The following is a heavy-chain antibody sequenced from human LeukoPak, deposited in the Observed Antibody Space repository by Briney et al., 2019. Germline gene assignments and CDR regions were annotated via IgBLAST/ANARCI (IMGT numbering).Heavy chain of an antibody. CDR3: ARGGAYYYDSSGYSSTCTYFDY. Sequence: SETLSLTCIVSGGSISTSAYYWGWIRQPPGKGLEWIGEINHSGSTNYNPSLKSRVTISVDTSKNQFSLKLSSVTAADTAVYYCARGGAYYYDSSGYSSTCTYFDYWGQGTLVTVSS. CDR2: INHSGST. J-gene: IGHJ4*02. CDR1: GGSISTSAYY. D-gene: IGHD3-22*01. V-gene: IGHV4-39*07.